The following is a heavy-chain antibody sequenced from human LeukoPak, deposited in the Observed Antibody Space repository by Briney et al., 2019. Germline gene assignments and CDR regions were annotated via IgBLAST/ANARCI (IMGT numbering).Heavy chain of an antibody. CDR2: ISYDGSNK. J-gene: IGHJ6*02. CDR1: GFTFSSYA. D-gene: IGHD3-22*01. CDR3: ARDLYYYDSSGYSYYYYGMDV. V-gene: IGHV3-30*04. Sequence: GGSLRLSCAASGFTFSSYAMHWVRQTPGKGLEWVAVISYDGSNKYYADSVKGRFTISRDNSKNTLYLQMNSLRAEDTAVYYCARDLYYYDSSGYSYYYYGMDVWGQGTTVTVSS.